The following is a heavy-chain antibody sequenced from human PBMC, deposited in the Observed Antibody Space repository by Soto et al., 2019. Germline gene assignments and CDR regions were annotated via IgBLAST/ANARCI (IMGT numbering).Heavy chain of an antibody. J-gene: IGHJ5*02. CDR1: GGSISSYY. CDR3: ARHRNYDFWSGYYTENWFDP. D-gene: IGHD3-3*01. V-gene: IGHV4-59*08. CDR2: IYYSGRT. Sequence: QVQLQESGPGLVKPSETLSLTCTVSGGSISSYYWSWIRQPPGKGLEWIGYIYYSGRTNYNPSLKSRVTISVDTSKNQFSLKLSSVTAADTAVYYCARHRNYDFWSGYYTENWFDPWGQGTLVTVSS.